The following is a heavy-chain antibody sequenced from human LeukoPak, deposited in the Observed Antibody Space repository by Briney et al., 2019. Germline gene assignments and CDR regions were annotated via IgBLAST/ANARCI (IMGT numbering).Heavy chain of an antibody. D-gene: IGHD4/OR15-4a*01. J-gene: IGHJ4*02. CDR2: INWNGGTT. CDR1: GFTFDNYG. V-gene: IGHV3-20*04. CDR3: ARRPTRPLTYYFDY. Sequence: GGSLRLSCAASGFTFDNYGMSWVRQAPGKGLEWVSGINWNGGTTGYADSVKGRFTISRDNAKNSLYLQMNSLRAEDTAVYYCARRPTRPLTYYFDYWGQGTLVTVSS.